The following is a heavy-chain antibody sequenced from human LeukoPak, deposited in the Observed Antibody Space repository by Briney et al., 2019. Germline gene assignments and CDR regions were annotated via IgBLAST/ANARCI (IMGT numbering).Heavy chain of an antibody. D-gene: IGHD5-18*01. CDR3: ARGSLYTYGL. V-gene: IGHV4-34*01. Sequence: SETLSLTCTVSGGSISSYYWTWIRQPPGKGLEWIGEINHSGSTNYNPSLKSRVTISLDTSKNQFSLKLSSVTAADTAMYYCARGSLYTYGLWGQGTLVTVSS. CDR1: GGSISSYY. CDR2: INHSGST. J-gene: IGHJ4*02.